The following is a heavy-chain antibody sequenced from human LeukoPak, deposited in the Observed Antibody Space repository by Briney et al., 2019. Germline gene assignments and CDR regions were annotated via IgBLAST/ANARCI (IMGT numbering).Heavy chain of an antibody. Sequence: GGSLRLSCAASGFTFSTYAMSWVRLAPGKGLEWVSGISGSGGSTHYADSVKGRFTISRDNSKNTLYLQMDSLRADDTAVYYCAKGRAKATVTAGDHWGQGTLATVSS. CDR2: ISGSGGST. D-gene: IGHD4-17*01. CDR3: AKGRAKATVTAGDH. J-gene: IGHJ4*02. CDR1: GFTFSTYA. V-gene: IGHV3-23*01.